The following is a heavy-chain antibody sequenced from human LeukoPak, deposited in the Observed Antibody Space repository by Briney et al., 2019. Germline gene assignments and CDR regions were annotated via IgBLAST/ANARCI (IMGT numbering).Heavy chain of an antibody. CDR3: ARTTEGYCRGRSCYSYYYMDV. CDR1: GGSISSYY. D-gene: IGHD2-15*01. Sequence: PSETLSLTCTVSGGSISSYYWSWIRQPPGKGLEWIGYIYYSGSTNYNPSLKSRVTISVDTSKNQFSLKLSSVTAADTAVYYCARTTEGYCRGRSCYSYYYMDVWGKGTTVTVSS. V-gene: IGHV4-59*01. CDR2: IYYSGST. J-gene: IGHJ6*03.